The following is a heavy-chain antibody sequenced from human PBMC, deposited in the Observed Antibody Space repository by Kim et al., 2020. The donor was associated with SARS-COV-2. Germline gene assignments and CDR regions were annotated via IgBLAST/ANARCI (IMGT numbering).Heavy chain of an antibody. CDR3: VRGETDYYYYYMDV. D-gene: IGHD1-26*01. V-gene: IGHV1-3*04. CDR2: INTGNGNT. Sequence: ASVKVSCKASGYIFTDYAIHWVRQAPGQRLEWMGWINTGNGNTKYSQKFQGRFTVTGDTSANTAYLELSSLTSEDTAVYYCVRGETDYYYYYMDVWGKGT. CDR1: GYIFTDYA. J-gene: IGHJ6*03.